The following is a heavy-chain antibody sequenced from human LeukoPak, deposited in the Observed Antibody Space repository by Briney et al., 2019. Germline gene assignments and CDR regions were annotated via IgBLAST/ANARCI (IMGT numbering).Heavy chain of an antibody. CDR1: GFTFSSYG. J-gene: IGHJ4*02. V-gene: IGHV3-33*01. CDR3: ARDRGLYSGYDLSYFDY. CDR2: TWYDGSNK. D-gene: IGHD5-12*01. Sequence: GGSLRLSCAASGFTFSSYGMHWVRQAPGKGLEWVAVTWYDGSNKYYTDSVKGRFTISRDNSKNTLYLQMNSLRAEDTAVYYCARDRGLYSGYDLSYFDYWGQGTLVTVSS.